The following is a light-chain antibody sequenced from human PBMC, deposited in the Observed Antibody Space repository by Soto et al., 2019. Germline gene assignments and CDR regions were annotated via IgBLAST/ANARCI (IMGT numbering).Light chain of an antibody. J-gene: IGLJ1*01. CDR3: QTYDNNSDYV. CDR2: SDN. V-gene: IGLV1-40*01. Sequence: QSVLTQPPSVSGAPGQRVTISCTGSSSNIGAGYVVHWYQQLPGAAPKLLIFSDNNRPSGVPDRFSGSKSGISASLAITGLQTEDEADYYYQTYDNNSDYVFGTGTKVTV. CDR1: SSNIGAGYV.